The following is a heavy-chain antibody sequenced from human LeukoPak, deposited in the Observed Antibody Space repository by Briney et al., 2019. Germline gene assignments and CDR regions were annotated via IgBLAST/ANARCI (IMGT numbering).Heavy chain of an antibody. CDR2: INHSGST. D-gene: IGHD3-22*01. V-gene: IGHV4-34*01. CDR3: ARRNYYDSSGRPNWFDP. J-gene: IGHJ5*02. CDR1: GGSFSGYY. Sequence: PSETLSLTCAVYGGSFSGYYWSWIRQPPGKGPEWIGEINHSGSTNYNPSLKSRVTISVDTSKNQFSLKLSSVTAADTAVYYCARRNYYDSSGRPNWFDPWGQGTLVTVSS.